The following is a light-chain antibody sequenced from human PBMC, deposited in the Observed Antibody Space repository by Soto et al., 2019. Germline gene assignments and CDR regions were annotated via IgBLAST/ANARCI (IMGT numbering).Light chain of an antibody. CDR2: EVT. J-gene: IGLJ3*02. CDR1: SSDVGGYNY. Sequence: QSALAQPPSASGSPGQSVTISCTGTSSDVGGYNYVSWYQQYPGRAPKLMIYEVTKRPSGVPDRFSGSKSGNTASLTVSGLQAEDEADYYCSSYAASNNFYFVFGG. CDR3: SSYAASNNFYFV. V-gene: IGLV2-8*01.